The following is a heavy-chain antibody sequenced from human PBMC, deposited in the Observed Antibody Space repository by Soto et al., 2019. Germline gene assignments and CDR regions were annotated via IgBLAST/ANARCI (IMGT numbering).Heavy chain of an antibody. J-gene: IGHJ4*02. D-gene: IGHD2-8*02. CDR1: KFTFSTYA. Sequence: PGGSLRRSCAASKFTFSTYAMTGGRQAPGKGLEWVSDISGSGDNTYYADSVKGRFTISRDNSKSTLYLQMNSLRAEDTAVYYCAKDMVHCTGTRCARYFEKWGRGTLVTVSS. V-gene: IGHV3-23*01. CDR3: AKDMVHCTGTRCARYFEK. CDR2: ISGSGDNT.